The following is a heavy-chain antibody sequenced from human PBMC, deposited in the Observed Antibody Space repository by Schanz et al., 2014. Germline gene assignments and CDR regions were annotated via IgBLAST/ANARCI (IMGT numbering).Heavy chain of an antibody. V-gene: IGHV1-46*01. CDR3: VRDAGWAFGDYHGMDV. D-gene: IGHD3-10*01. CDR2: INPSGGST. Sequence: QVQLVQSAPEVKKPGASVKVSCKASGYTFTSYYMHWVRQAPGQGLEWMGIINPSGGSTSYAQKFQGRVTMTTDTSTSTAYMELRSLISDDTAVYYCVRDAGWAFGDYHGMDVWGQGTSVTVSS. CDR1: GYTFTSYY. J-gene: IGHJ6*02.